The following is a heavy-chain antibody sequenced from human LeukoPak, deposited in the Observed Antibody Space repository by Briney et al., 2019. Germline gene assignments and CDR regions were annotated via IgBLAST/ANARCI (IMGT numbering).Heavy chain of an antibody. CDR3: ARWDDIAAAGTSY. V-gene: IGHV4-4*02. CDR2: IYHSGST. D-gene: IGHD6-13*01. Sequence: SGTLSLTCAVSGGSISSSNWWSWVRQPPGKGLEWIGEIYHSGSTNYNPSLKSRVTISVDKSKNQFSLKLSSVTAADTAVYYRARWDDIAAAGTSYWGQGTLVTVSS. J-gene: IGHJ4*02. CDR1: GGSISSSNW.